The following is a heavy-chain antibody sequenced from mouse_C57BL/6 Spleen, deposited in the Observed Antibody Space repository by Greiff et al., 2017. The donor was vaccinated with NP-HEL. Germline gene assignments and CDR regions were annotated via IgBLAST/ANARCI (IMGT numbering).Heavy chain of an antibody. J-gene: IGHJ2*01. Sequence: EVQLQESGPGLVKPSQSLSLTCSVTGYSITSGYYWNWIRQFPGNKLEWMGYISYDGSNNYNPSLKNRISITRDTSKHQFFLKLNSVTTEDTATYYCAREGITTVVAYYFDYWGQGTTLTVSS. CDR2: ISYDGSN. CDR1: GYSITSGYY. CDR3: AREGITTVVAYYFDY. V-gene: IGHV3-6*01. D-gene: IGHD1-1*01.